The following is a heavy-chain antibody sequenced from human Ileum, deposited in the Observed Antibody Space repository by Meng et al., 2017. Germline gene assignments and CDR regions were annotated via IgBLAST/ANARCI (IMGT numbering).Heavy chain of an antibody. Sequence: QVQLQESGPGLLKPSETLLLSCAVSGDSIRNGNWWSWVRQPPGKGLEWIGEIYESGTTNYNPSLKSRVTISVDKSKNEFSLKLSSVTAADTALYYCARVSYNKGSPKFDSWGQGTLVTVSS. V-gene: IGHV4-4*02. CDR1: GDSIRNGNW. CDR3: ARVSYNKGSPKFDS. J-gene: IGHJ4*02. CDR2: IYESGTT. D-gene: IGHD1-14*01.